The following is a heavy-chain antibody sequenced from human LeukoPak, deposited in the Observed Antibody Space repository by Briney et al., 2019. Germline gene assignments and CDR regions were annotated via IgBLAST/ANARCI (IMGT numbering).Heavy chain of an antibody. CDR3: AREVSGYYDSSGYYDFDY. CDR1: GNTFTSYA. V-gene: IGHV7-4-1*02. D-gene: IGHD3-22*01. J-gene: IGHJ4*02. Sequence: GASVKVSCKASGNTFTSYAMNWVRQAPGRGLEWMGWNNTNTGNPTCAQGFTGRFVFSLDTSVSTAYLQISSLKSEDTAVYYCAREVSGYYDSSGYYDFDYWGQGTLVTVSS. CDR2: NNTNTGNP.